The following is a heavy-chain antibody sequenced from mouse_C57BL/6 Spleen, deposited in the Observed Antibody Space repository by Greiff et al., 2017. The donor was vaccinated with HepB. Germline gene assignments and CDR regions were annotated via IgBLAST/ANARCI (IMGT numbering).Heavy chain of an antibody. CDR3: ARGTTVEDYYAMDY. J-gene: IGHJ4*01. D-gene: IGHD1-1*01. V-gene: IGHV1-22*01. Sequence: VQLQQSGPELVKPGASVKMSCKASGYTFTDYNMHWVKQSHGKSLEWIGYINPNNGGTSYNQKFKGKATLTVNKSSSTAYMELRSLTSEDSAVYYCARGTTVEDYYAMDYWGQGTSVTVSS. CDR1: GYTFTDYN. CDR2: INPNNGGT.